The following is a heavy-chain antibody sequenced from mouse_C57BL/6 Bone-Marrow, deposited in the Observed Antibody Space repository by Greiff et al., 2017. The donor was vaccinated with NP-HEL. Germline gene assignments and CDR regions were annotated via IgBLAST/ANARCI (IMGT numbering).Heavy chain of an antibody. J-gene: IGHJ2*01. Sequence: QVQLKQSGAELVKPGASVKVSCKASGYTFTSYWMHWVKQRPGQGLEWIGRIHPSDSDTNYNQKFKGKATLTVDKTSSTAYMQLRSQTSEDSTVDYCAIGGGYGSLFDYWGKGTTLTVSS. CDR3: AIGGGYGSLFDY. D-gene: IGHD1-1*01. CDR2: IHPSDSDT. CDR1: GYTFTSYW. V-gene: IGHV1-74*01.